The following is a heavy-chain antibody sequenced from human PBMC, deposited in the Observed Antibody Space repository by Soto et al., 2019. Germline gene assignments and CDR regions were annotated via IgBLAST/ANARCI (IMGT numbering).Heavy chain of an antibody. J-gene: IGHJ6*02. D-gene: IGHD1-26*01. V-gene: IGHV1-2*02. Sequence: QEQLVQSGAEVKQPGASVKVSCKASGYTFTGYYIHWVRQAPGQGLEWMGWINPKSGDTKYAQKFQGRVTVTRDTSISTAYMELSRLRADDTAVYYCARSSGGYSYNGMDVWGPGTTVTVSS. CDR2: INPKSGDT. CDR1: GYTFTGYY. CDR3: ARSSGGYSYNGMDV.